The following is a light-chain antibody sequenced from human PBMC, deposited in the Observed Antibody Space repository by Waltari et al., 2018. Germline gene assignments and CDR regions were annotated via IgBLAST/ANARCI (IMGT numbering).Light chain of an antibody. V-gene: IGKV1-39*01. CDR3: QQNYNTPPT. Sequence: DIQMTQSPSSLSSIGDRVTVTCRASRRISTSLNWYQQKPGKAPNLLIYAASSLQSGVPSRFSGIGSGTDFTLTISSLQPEDFATYYCQQNYNTPPTFGPGTKVEVK. CDR2: AAS. J-gene: IGKJ1*01. CDR1: RRISTS.